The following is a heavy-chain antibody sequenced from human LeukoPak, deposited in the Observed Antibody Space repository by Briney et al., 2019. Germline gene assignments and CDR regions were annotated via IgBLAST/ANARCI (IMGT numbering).Heavy chain of an antibody. CDR3: AKDGAGPYSSSWYYFDY. CDR1: GFTFSGYA. D-gene: IGHD6-13*01. CDR2: ISGSGGST. Sequence: GGSLRLSCAASGFTFSGYAMSWVRQAPGKGLEWVSAISGSGGSTYYADSVKGRFTISRDNSKNTLYLQMNSLRAEDTAVYYCAKDGAGPYSSSWYYFDYWGQGTLVTVSS. V-gene: IGHV3-23*01. J-gene: IGHJ4*02.